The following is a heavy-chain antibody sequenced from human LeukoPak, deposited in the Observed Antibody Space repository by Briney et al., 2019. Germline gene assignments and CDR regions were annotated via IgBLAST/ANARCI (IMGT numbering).Heavy chain of an antibody. J-gene: IGHJ4*02. CDR3: AKDHGSSDWYYFDY. CDR1: GFTFSSYW. CDR2: IESNGLT. D-gene: IGHD6-13*01. Sequence: PGGSLRLSCEASGFTFSSYWMHWVRQIPGKGLMWVSRIESNGLTLYADSVRDRFTISRDNGKNTIYLQMNTLRADDTAVYYCAKDHGSSDWYYFDYWGQGTLVTVSS. V-gene: IGHV3-74*01.